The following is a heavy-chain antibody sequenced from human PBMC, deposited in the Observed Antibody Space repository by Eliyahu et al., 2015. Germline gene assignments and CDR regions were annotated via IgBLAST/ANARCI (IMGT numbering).Heavy chain of an antibody. V-gene: IGHV1-18*04. CDR1: GYTFTSYG. CDR2: ISAYNGN. J-gene: IGHJ4*02. CDR3: ASWRGGLRGNY. Sequence: QVQLVQSGAEVKKPGASVKVSCKASGYTFTSYGISWVRQAPGQGLEWMGWISAYNGNNYAQKLQGRVTMTTDTSTSTAYMELRSLRSDDTAVYYCASWRGGLRGNYWGQGTLVTVSS. D-gene: IGHD3-10*01.